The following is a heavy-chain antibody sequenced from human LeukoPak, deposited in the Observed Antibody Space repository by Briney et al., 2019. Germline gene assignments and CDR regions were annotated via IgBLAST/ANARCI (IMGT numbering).Heavy chain of an antibody. Sequence: GGSLRLSCAASGFTFSSYAMSWVRQAPGKGLEWVSAISGSGGSTYYADSVKGRFTISRDNSKNTLYLQMNSLRAEDTAVYYCAKKGGVIAAAGIPFDYWGQGTLVTVSS. V-gene: IGHV3-23*01. D-gene: IGHD6-13*01. J-gene: IGHJ4*02. CDR3: AKKGGVIAAAGIPFDY. CDR1: GFTFSSYA. CDR2: ISGSGGST.